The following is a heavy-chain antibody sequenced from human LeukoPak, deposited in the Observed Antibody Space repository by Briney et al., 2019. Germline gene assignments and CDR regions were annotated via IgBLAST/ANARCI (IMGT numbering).Heavy chain of an antibody. CDR3: AKDADDYYGSGSCFDY. D-gene: IGHD3-10*01. J-gene: IGHJ4*02. CDR1: GFTFSTHG. Sequence: QTGGSLRLSCAASGFTFSTHGMHWVRQAPGRGLEWVAFIRNDGSDKYYADSVKGRFTISRDNSRNTLYLLMNSLRGEDTAVYYCAKDADDYYGSGSCFDYWGQGTLVTVSS. CDR2: IRNDGSDK. V-gene: IGHV3-30*02.